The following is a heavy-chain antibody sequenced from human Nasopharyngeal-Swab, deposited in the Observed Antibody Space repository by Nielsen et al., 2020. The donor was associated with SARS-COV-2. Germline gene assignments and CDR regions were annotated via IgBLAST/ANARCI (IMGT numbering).Heavy chain of an antibody. V-gene: IGHV3-23*01. Sequence: GGSLRLSCAASGFTFRNYAMGWVRQAPGKGLEWVSGISGGGGSTYYADSVKGRFTISRDNYKNTLYLQTNSLRVEDTAVYYCAKAPYLRGLDVWGQGTTVTVSS. CDR1: GFTFRNYA. CDR2: ISGGGGST. D-gene: IGHD2-21*01. CDR3: AKAPYLRGLDV. J-gene: IGHJ6*02.